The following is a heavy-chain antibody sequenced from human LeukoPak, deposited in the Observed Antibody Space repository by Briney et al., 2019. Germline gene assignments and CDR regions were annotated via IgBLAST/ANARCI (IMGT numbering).Heavy chain of an antibody. CDR1: GYSFNRYD. D-gene: IGHD3-10*01. V-gene: IGHV1-8*01. Sequence: ASVKVSCKASGYSFNRYDINWVRQATGQGLEWMGRMNPNSGNTGYAQKFQGRVTMTRNTSISTAYRELSSLRSEDTAVYYCARALSLWFGELRHYYFDSWGQGTLVTVSS. CDR3: ARALSLWFGELRHYYFDS. CDR2: MNPNSGNT. J-gene: IGHJ4*02.